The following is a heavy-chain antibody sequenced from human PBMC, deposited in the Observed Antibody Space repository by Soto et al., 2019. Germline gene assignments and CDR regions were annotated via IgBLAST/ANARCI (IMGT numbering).Heavy chain of an antibody. V-gene: IGHV1-2*04. D-gene: IGHD5-18*01. Sequence: ASVKVSCKASGYTFPGYFMHWVRQAPGQGLEWMGWINPNSGGTNYAQKFQGWVTMTRDTSISTAYMELSRLRSDDTAVYYCARADTGMISATLAGNSYYYGMDVXG. CDR1: GYTFPGYF. CDR2: INPNSGGT. CDR3: ARADTGMISATLAGNSYYYGMDV. J-gene: IGHJ6*02.